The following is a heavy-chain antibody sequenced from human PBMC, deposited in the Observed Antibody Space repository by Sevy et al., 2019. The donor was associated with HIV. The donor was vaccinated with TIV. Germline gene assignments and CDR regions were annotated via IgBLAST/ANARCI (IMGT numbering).Heavy chain of an antibody. CDR1: GYSISSGYY. D-gene: IGHD3-10*01. Sequence: SETLSLTCAVSGYSISSGYYWGWIRQPPGKGLEWIGSIYQSGSTYYNPSLKSRVTISVATSKNQFSLKLSYVTAADTAVYYCARDAILLWFGELLYWFDSWGQGTLVTVSS. CDR2: IYQSGST. J-gene: IGHJ5*01. V-gene: IGHV4-38-2*02. CDR3: ARDAILLWFGELLYWFDS.